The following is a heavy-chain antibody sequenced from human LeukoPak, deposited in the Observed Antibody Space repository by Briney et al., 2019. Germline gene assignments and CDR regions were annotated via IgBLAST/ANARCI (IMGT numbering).Heavy chain of an antibody. CDR1: GFTFSDYA. Sequence: GGSLRLSCAASGFTFSDYAMSWVRQAPGKGLEWLSVISGGSSGSTYYADSVKGRFTISRDNSKNTLYLQMNSLRAEDTAVYYCAKAHPRVTEDAFDIWGQGTMVTVSS. V-gene: IGHV3-23*01. CDR3: AKAHPRVTEDAFDI. J-gene: IGHJ3*02. CDR2: ISGGSSGST.